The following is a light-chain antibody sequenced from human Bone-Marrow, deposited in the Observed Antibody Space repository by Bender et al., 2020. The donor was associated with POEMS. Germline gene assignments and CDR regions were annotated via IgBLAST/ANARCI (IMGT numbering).Light chain of an antibody. Sequence: QSVLTQPPSASGTPGQRVTIPCSGGSSNIGAHAVNWYQHLPGTAPKLLIYSSHRRPSEVPDRFSGSRSGTSASLAISGLQSEDEAEYYCAVWDDSLNGWVFGGGTKLTVL. V-gene: IGLV1-44*01. CDR2: SSH. CDR1: SSNIGAHA. CDR3: AVWDDSLNGWV. J-gene: IGLJ3*02.